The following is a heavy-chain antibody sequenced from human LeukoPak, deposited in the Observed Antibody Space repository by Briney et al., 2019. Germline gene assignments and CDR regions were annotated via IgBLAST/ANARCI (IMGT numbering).Heavy chain of an antibody. Sequence: GASVKVSCKASGGTFSSYAISWVRQAPGQRLEWMGGIMPIFGTANYAQKFQGRVTITADESTSTAYMELSSLRSEDTAVYYCARDFRSYFDYWGQGTLVTVSS. V-gene: IGHV1-69*13. CDR1: GGTFSSYA. CDR3: ARDFRSYFDY. J-gene: IGHJ4*02. CDR2: IMPIFGTA.